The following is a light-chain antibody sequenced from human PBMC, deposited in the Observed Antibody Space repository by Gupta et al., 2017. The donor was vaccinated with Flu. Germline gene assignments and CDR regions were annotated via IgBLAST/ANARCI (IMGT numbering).Light chain of an antibody. CDR2: TIS. CDR1: QSLVYSDGNTY. CDR3: LQATDCPPCT. J-gene: IGKJ1*01. Sequence: LVQPASSACRSSQSLVYSDGNTYLYWFQQRPGHSPRRLIYTISNRDSGVPDRIIGSGGCTTYTLNIIRVEAEDDLIYYCLQATDCPPCTFGPGTKVDIK. V-gene: IGKV2-30*01.